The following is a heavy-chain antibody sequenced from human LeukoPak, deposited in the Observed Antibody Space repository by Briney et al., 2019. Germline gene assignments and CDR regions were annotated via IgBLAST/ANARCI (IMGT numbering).Heavy chain of an antibody. J-gene: IGHJ4*02. CDR2: ISYDGSNK. Sequence: PGGSLRLSCAASGFTFSSYAMHWVRQAPGKGLEWVAVISYDGSNKYYADSVKGRFTISRDNSKNTLYLQMNNLRAEDTAVYYCARDPLGGGSGYRAFDYWGQGTLVTVSS. D-gene: IGHD3-3*01. CDR1: GFTFSSYA. V-gene: IGHV3-30-3*01. CDR3: ARDPLGGGSGYRAFDY.